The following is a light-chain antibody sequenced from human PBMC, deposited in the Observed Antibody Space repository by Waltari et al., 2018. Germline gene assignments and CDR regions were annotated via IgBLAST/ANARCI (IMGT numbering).Light chain of an antibody. CDR3: QTGGHGTWV. V-gene: IGLV4-69*01. CDR2: VNSDGSH. CDR1: SGHTNNI. J-gene: IGLJ3*02. Sequence: QLLLTQSPSASAPLGASVKPTCTLTSGHTNNIIAWPPQDPKTGPRYLMKVNSDGSHNKGDKIPERFPCTSSGAERYITISSLESDDEADYYCQTGGHGTWVFGGGTKLTVL.